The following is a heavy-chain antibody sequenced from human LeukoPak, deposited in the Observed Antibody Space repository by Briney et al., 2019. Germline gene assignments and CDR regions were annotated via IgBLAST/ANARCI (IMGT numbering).Heavy chain of an antibody. CDR3: AKATAIFGVVIYNAFDI. D-gene: IGHD3-3*01. CDR1: GFTFSSYG. J-gene: IGHJ3*02. Sequence: PGGSLRLSCAASGFTFSSYGMHWVRQAPGKGLEWVAFIRYDGSNKYYADSVKVRFTISRDNSKNTLYLQMNSLRAEDTAVYYCAKATAIFGVVIYNAFDIWGQGTMVTVSS. CDR2: IRYDGSNK. V-gene: IGHV3-30*02.